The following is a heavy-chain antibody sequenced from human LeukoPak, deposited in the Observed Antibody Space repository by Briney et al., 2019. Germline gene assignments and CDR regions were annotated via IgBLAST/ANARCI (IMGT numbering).Heavy chain of an antibody. V-gene: IGHV5-51*01. CDR1: GYTFTNYW. CDR2: IYPGDSGT. D-gene: IGHD1-14*01. J-gene: IGHJ4*02. CDR3: ARRPRDSCHGISCFFVY. Sequence: GESLKISCKGSGYTFTNYWIAWVRQMPGKGPEWRGIIYPGDSGTRYSPSFQGPVTISVDKSLSAAYLQCRSLKASDTAIYYCARRPRDSCHGISCFFVYWGEGALVTVSS.